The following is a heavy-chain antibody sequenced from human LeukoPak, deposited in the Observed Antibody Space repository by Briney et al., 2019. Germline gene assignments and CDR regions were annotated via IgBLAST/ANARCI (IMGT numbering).Heavy chain of an antibody. CDR1: GYRFNNYW. CDR3: ARHKAERGSSGYDWGAFDV. V-gene: IGHV5-51*01. Sequence: GESLKISCKNSGYRFNNYWIGWVRPMPGKGLEWMGIIYPDDSDTRYSPSFQGQVTISADKSISTAYLQWSSLKASDTAMYYCARHKAERGSSGYDWGAFDVWGQGTMVTVSS. CDR2: IYPDDSDT. J-gene: IGHJ3*01. D-gene: IGHD5-12*01.